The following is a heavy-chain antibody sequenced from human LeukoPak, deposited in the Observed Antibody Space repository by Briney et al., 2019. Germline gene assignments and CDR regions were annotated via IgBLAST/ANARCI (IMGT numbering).Heavy chain of an antibody. CDR2: INHSGST. CDR3: ARGQGFGELSWFDP. CDR1: GGSFSGYY. D-gene: IGHD3-10*01. J-gene: IGHJ5*02. V-gene: IGHV4-34*01. Sequence: SETLSLTCAVYGGSFSGYYWSWIRQPPGKGLEWIGEINHSGSTNYNPSLKSRVTIPVDTSKNQFSLKLSSVTAADTAVYYCARGQGFGELSWFDPWGQGTLVTVSS.